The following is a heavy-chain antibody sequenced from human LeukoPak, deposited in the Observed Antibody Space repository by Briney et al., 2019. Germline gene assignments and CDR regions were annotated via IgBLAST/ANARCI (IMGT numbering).Heavy chain of an antibody. CDR1: GFKFSNNW. Sequence: GGALRLSCIVSGFKFSNNWMKCVRQAPGKGLEWVANIKHDGSEKYYVNSVKGRFSISRDNAKKSLYLQMNSLRAEDTAVYYCARALSHCLDYWGQGTLVTVSS. J-gene: IGHJ4*02. CDR3: ARALSHCLDY. D-gene: IGHD3-16*01. CDR2: IKHDGSEK. V-gene: IGHV3-7*01.